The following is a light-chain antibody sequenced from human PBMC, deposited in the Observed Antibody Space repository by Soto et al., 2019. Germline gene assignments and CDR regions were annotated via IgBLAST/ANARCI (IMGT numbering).Light chain of an antibody. CDR2: DAS. Sequence: EIVLTQSPATLSLSPGERATLSCRSSQSCSSYLAWYQQKPGQAPRLLIYDASNRATGIPARFSGSGSGTDFTLTISSPEPEDFAVYYCQLGITFGQGTRLEIK. CDR3: QLGIT. J-gene: IGKJ5*01. V-gene: IGKV3-11*01. CDR1: QSCSSY.